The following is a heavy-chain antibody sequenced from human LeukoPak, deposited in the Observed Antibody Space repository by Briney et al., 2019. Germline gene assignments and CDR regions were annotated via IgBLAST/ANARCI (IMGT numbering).Heavy chain of an antibody. Sequence: PGGSLTLSCEASGFTFSSYAMSWVRQAPGQGLEWVSAISGSGENTNYADSVKGRFTMSRDNSRNMLYLQMNSLRDEDTAKYYCAKAVSGSYSYQGGDYWGQGTLVTVSS. V-gene: IGHV3-23*01. CDR3: AKAVSGSYSYQGGDY. J-gene: IGHJ4*02. D-gene: IGHD3-16*02. CDR1: GFTFSSYA. CDR2: ISGSGENT.